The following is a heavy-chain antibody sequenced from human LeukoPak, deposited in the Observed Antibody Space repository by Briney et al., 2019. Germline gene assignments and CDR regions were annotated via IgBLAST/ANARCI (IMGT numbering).Heavy chain of an antibody. V-gene: IGHV1-46*01. CDR1: GYTFTSYY. CDR2: INPSGGRT. D-gene: IGHD2-2*02. CDR3: ARDIDCSSTSCYTSLFDY. Sequence: ASVKVSCKASGYTFTSYYMHWVRQAPGQGLEWMGIINPSGGRTSYAQKFQGRVTMTTDTFTSTVYMELSSLRSEDTAVYYCARDIDCSSTSCYTSLFDYWGQGTLVTVSS. J-gene: IGHJ4*02.